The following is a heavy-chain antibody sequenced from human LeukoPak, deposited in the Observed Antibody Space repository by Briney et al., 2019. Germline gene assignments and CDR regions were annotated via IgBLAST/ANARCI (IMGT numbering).Heavy chain of an antibody. CDR1: GFTFSNYW. J-gene: IGHJ3*02. Sequence: GGSLRLSCAASGFTFSNYWMSWVRQAPGKGLEWVANIKQDGNEKYYVDSVKGRFTISRDNAKNSLYLQMNSLRAEDTAVYYCARDRYYDYVWGSDAFDIWGQGTMVTVSS. CDR2: IKQDGNEK. CDR3: ARDRYYDYVWGSDAFDI. D-gene: IGHD3-16*01. V-gene: IGHV3-7*01.